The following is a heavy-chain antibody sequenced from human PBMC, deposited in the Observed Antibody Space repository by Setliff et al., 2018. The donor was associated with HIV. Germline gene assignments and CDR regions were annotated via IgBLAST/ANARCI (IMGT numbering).Heavy chain of an antibody. CDR1: GYSISSGYY. J-gene: IGHJ3*02. CDR2: IYHGEST. Sequence: PETLSLTCTVSGYSISSGYYWGWIRQPPGKGLEWIGSIYHGESTYYNPSLKSRVTISVDTSKNQFSLKLSSVTAADTAVYYCARAASVYDSPKGAFDIWGQGTMVTVSS. V-gene: IGHV4-38-2*02. CDR3: ARAASVYDSPKGAFDI. D-gene: IGHD3-22*01.